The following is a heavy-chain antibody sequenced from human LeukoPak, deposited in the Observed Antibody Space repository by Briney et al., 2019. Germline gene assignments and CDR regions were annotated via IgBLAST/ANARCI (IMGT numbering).Heavy chain of an antibody. V-gene: IGHV4-34*01. D-gene: IGHD2-15*01. CDR1: GGSFSGYY. CDR2: INHSGST. CDR3: ARGVRVVPTRYMDV. Sequence: SETLSLTCAVYGGSFSGYYWSWIRQPPGKGLEWIGEINHSGSTNYNPSLKSRVTISVDTSKNQFSLKLSSVTAADTAVYYCARGVRVVPTRYMDVWGKGTTVTVSS. J-gene: IGHJ6*03.